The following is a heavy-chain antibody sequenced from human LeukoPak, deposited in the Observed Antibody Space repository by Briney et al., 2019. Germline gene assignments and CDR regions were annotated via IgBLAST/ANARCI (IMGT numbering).Heavy chain of an antibody. Sequence: GGSLRLSCAASGFTISSYGMYWVSQAPGKWLEWVAFIRYDGSNKYYADSVKGRFTISRDNSKNTLYLQMNSLRAEDTAVYYCAKESRSSWNYWGQGTLGTVSS. J-gene: IGHJ4*02. CDR3: AKESRSSWNY. CDR2: IRYDGSNK. V-gene: IGHV3-30*02. D-gene: IGHD3-3*01. CDR1: GFTISSYG.